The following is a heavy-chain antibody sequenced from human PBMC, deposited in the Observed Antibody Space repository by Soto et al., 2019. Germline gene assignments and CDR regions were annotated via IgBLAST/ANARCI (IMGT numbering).Heavy chain of an antibody. D-gene: IGHD2-15*01. V-gene: IGHV4-34*01. J-gene: IGHJ6*02. Sequence: QVQLQQWGAGLLKPSETLSLTCAVYGGSFSGYYWSWIRQPPGMWLDWIGEINHSGSTNYNPSLKSRVTISVDTSKIQFSLKLSSVTAADTAVYYCARGRCSGGSCYPSNYYYYGMDVWGQGTTVTVSS. CDR1: GGSFSGYY. CDR3: ARGRCSGGSCYPSNYYYYGMDV. CDR2: INHSGST.